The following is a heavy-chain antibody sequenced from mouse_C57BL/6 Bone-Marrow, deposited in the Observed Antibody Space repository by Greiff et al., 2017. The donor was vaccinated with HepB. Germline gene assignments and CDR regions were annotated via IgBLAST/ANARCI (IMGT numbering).Heavy chain of an antibody. CDR2: IWSGGST. J-gene: IGHJ4*01. CDR3: ARNQYYEYDRYYAMDY. Sequence: QVQLKESGPGLVQPSQSLSITCTVSGFSLTSYGVHWVRQSPGKGLEWLGVIWSGGSTDYNAAFISRLSISKDNSKSQVFFKMNSLQADDTAIYYCARNQYYEYDRYYAMDYWGQGTSVTVSS. D-gene: IGHD2-4*01. CDR1: GFSLTSYG. V-gene: IGHV2-2*01.